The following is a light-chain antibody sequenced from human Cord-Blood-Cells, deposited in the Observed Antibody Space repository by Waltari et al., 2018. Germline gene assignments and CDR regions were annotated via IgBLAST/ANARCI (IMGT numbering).Light chain of an antibody. J-gene: IGKJ1*01. CDR3: QQYNSYSWT. Sequence: DIQMTHSPSTLSASVGDRVTTTCRARQSISSWLAWYQQKPGKAPKLLIYAASSLESGVPSRFSGSGSGTEFTLTISSLQPDDFATYYCQQYNSYSWTFGQGTKVEIK. CDR2: AAS. V-gene: IGKV1-5*01. CDR1: QSISSW.